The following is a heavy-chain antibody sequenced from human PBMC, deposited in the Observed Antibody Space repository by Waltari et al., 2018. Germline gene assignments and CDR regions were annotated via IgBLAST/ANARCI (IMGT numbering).Heavy chain of an antibody. CDR1: GGSISSSSYY. CDR2: IYYSGST. J-gene: IGHJ4*02. Sequence: QLQLQESGPGLVKPSETLSLPCTVSGGSISSSSYYWGWIRQPPGKGLEWIGSIYYSGSTYYNPSLKSRVTISVDTSKNQFSLKLSSVTAADTAVYYCARLPPKYSSSWYDYWGQGTLVTVSS. CDR3: ARLPPKYSSSWYDY. D-gene: IGHD6-13*01. V-gene: IGHV4-39*01.